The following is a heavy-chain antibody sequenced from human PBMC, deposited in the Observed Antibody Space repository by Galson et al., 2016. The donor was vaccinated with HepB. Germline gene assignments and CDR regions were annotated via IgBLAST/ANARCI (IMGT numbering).Heavy chain of an antibody. J-gene: IGHJ5*02. Sequence: SLRLSCAASGSTFSSYAMTWVRQTPGKGLEWLSSIIGSGVNTFYADSVKGRFTISRDNSNNALYLQMNSLRAEDTAIYYCAKGAAAYKVDWFDPWGQGTLVTVSS. CDR1: GSTFSSYA. CDR2: IIGSGVNT. V-gene: IGHV3-23*01. D-gene: IGHD6-13*01. CDR3: AKGAAAYKVDWFDP.